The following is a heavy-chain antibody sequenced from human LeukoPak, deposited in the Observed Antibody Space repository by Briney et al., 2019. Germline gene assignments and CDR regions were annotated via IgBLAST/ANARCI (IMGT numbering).Heavy chain of an antibody. Sequence: PSETLSLTCTVSGGSISSSSYYWGWIRQPPGKGLEWIGSIYYSGSTYYNPSLKSRVTISVDTSKNQFSLKLSSVTAADTAVYYCARAPGGTGYMDVWGKGTTVTVSS. D-gene: IGHD1-1*01. CDR1: GGSISSSSYY. CDR3: ARAPGGTGYMDV. J-gene: IGHJ6*03. V-gene: IGHV4-39*07. CDR2: IYYSGST.